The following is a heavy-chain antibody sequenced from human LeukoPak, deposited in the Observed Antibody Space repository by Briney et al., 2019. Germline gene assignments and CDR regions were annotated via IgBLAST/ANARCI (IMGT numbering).Heavy chain of an antibody. V-gene: IGHV3-30*04. J-gene: IGHJ4*02. CDR3: ARDLDWTFDY. CDR2: ISYDGSNK. Sequence: GGSLRLSCAASGFTFSSYAMHWVRQAPGKGLEWVAVISYDGSNKYYADSVRGRFTISRDNSKNTLYLQMNSLRAEDTAVYYCARDLDWTFDYWGQGTLVTVSS. D-gene: IGHD3/OR15-3a*01. CDR1: GFTFSSYA.